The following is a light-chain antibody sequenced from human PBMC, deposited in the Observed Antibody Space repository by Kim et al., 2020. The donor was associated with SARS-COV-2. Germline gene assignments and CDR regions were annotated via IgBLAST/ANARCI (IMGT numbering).Light chain of an antibody. CDR3: QQYGSPPIT. Sequence: EIVLTQSPGTLSLSPGERATLSCRASQSVSSNYLTWYQQKPGQAPRLLIYGASSRATGIPDRFSGSGSGTDFTLTITRLEPEDFAVYFCQQYGSPPITFGQGTRLEIK. J-gene: IGKJ5*01. V-gene: IGKV3-20*01. CDR1: QSVSSNY. CDR2: GAS.